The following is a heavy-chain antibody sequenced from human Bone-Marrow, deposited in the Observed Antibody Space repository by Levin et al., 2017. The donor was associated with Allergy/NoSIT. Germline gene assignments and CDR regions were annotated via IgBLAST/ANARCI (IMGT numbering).Heavy chain of an antibody. Sequence: PGESLKISCKASGFNFVGYYIYWVRQAPGRGLEWLGWINPNSGDTQYAQNFQGRVAMTRDTSISTTFLTLHSLRSDDSAIYYCARDFWGSQAARHCWGQGTLVTVSS. J-gene: IGHJ4*02. V-gene: IGHV1-2*02. D-gene: IGHD7-27*01. CDR2: INPNSGDT. CDR3: ARDFWGSQAARHC. CDR1: GFNFVGYY.